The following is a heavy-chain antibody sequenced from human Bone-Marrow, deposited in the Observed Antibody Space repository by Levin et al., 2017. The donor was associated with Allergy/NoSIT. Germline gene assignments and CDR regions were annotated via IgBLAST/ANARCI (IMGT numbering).Heavy chain of an antibody. CDR1: GFTFSSYG. CDR2: IWYDGSNK. CDR3: ARELGYGDYVPDRLDY. D-gene: IGHD4-17*01. V-gene: IGHV3-33*01. J-gene: IGHJ4*02. Sequence: GGSLRLSCAASGFTFSSYGMHWVRQAPGKGLEWVAVIWYDGSNKYYADSVKGRFTISRDNSKNTLYLQMNSLRAEDTAVYYCARELGYGDYVPDRLDYWGQGTLVTVSS.